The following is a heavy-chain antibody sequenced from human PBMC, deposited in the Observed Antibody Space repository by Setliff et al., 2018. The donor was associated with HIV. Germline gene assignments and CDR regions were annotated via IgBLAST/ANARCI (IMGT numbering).Heavy chain of an antibody. J-gene: IGHJ5*02. V-gene: IGHV3-20*04. D-gene: IGHD3-10*01. Sequence: LRLSCAASGFTFDDYGMSWVRQAPGKGLEWVSGINWNGGSTGYADSVKGRFTISRDNAKNSLYLQMNSLRAEDTALYYCARDWGTMVRGDNWFDPWGQGTLVTVSS. CDR1: GFTFDDYG. CDR3: ARDWGTMVRGDNWFDP. CDR2: INWNGGST.